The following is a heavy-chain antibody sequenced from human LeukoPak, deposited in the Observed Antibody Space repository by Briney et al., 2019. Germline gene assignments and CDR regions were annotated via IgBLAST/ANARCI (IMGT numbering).Heavy chain of an antibody. CDR2: IGTVGDT. CDR1: GFTFSSYD. D-gene: IGHD2-8*02. Sequence: PGGSLRLSCAASGFTFSSYDMHWVRQPTGKGPEWVSGIGTVGDTYYPGSVKGRFTISRENAKSSLYLQMNSLRAGDTAVYFCARGLPGYWFDYWGQGTLVTVSS. J-gene: IGHJ4*02. CDR3: ARGLPGYWFDY. V-gene: IGHV3-13*01.